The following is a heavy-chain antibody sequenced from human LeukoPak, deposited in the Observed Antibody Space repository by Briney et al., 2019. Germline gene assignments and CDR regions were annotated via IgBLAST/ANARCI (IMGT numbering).Heavy chain of an antibody. CDR1: GFTFSSYA. CDR3: AKGRIVVVPAAGYYYYYGMDV. Sequence: GGSLRLSCAVSGFTFSSYAMSWVRQAPGKGLEWVSAISGSGGSTYYADSVKGRFTISRDNFKNTLYLQMNSLRAEDTAVYYCAKGRIVVVPAAGYYYYYGMDVWGQGTTVTVSS. V-gene: IGHV3-23*01. CDR2: ISGSGGST. J-gene: IGHJ6*02. D-gene: IGHD2-2*01.